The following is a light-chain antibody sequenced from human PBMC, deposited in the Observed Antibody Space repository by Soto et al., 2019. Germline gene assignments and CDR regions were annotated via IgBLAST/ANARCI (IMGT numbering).Light chain of an antibody. CDR2: KAS. CDR3: QHYNCYSEA. Sequence: DIQMTQSPSTLSGSVGDRVTITCRASQTISSWLAWYQQKPGKAPKLLIYKASTLKSGVPSRFSGSGSGTEFTLTISSLQMDDFSTYHRQHYNCYSEAFGQGTKV. J-gene: IGKJ1*01. CDR1: QTISSW. V-gene: IGKV1-5*03.